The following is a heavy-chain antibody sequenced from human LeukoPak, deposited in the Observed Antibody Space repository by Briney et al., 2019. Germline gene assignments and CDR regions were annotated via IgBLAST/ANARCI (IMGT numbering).Heavy chain of an antibody. CDR3: ATASGSYHLDY. Sequence: PSETLSLTCTVSGGSISSYYWSWIRQPPGKGLEWIGYIYYSGSTNYNPSLKSRVTISVDTSKNQFSLKLSSVTAADTAVYYCATASGSYHLDYWGQGTLVTVSS. CDR2: IYYSGST. CDR1: GGSISSYY. D-gene: IGHD1-26*01. V-gene: IGHV4-59*01. J-gene: IGHJ4*02.